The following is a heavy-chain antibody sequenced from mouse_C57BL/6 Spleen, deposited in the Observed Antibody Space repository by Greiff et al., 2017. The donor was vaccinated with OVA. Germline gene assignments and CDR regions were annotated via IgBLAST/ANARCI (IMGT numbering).Heavy chain of an antibody. J-gene: IGHJ2*01. Sequence: EVKLVESGEGLVKPGGSLKLSCAASGFTFSSYAMSWVRQTPEKRLEWVAYISSGGDYIYYADTVKGRITISKDNARNTLYLQMSSLKSEDTAMYYCTRDSSLTGTDYWGQGTTLTVSS. V-gene: IGHV5-9-1*02. D-gene: IGHD4-1*01. CDR2: ISSGGDYI. CDR1: GFTFSSYA. CDR3: TRDSSLTGTDY.